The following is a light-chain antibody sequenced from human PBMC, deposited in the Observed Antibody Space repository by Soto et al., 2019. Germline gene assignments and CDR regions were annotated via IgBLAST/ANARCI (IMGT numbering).Light chain of an antibody. CDR3: QQRSNWPRLT. Sequence: DIVLTQSPSILSLSPGERATLSCRASQSVSNYLAWYQQKPGQAPRLLIYDASNRATGIPARFSGSGSGTDFTLTISGIEPEDVTVYYCQQRSNWPRLTFGGGTNVEIK. J-gene: IGKJ4*01. CDR1: QSVSNY. CDR2: DAS. V-gene: IGKV3-11*01.